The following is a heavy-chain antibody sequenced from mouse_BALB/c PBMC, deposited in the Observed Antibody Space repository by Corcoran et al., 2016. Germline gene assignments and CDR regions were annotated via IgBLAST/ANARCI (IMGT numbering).Heavy chain of an antibody. V-gene: IGHV14-3*02. CDR2: IDPANGNT. D-gene: IGHD4-1*01. CDR1: GFTINDTC. J-gene: IGHJ1*01. Sequence: EVQLQQSGAVLVKPGASIKLSCSASGFTINDTCMHWVKQRPEQRLVWIGRIDPANGNTKYDPNFQGKATITADTSSNTAYLQLSSLTSKDTAVYYCANWDGNIDVWGAGTTVTVCS. CDR3: ANWDGNIDV.